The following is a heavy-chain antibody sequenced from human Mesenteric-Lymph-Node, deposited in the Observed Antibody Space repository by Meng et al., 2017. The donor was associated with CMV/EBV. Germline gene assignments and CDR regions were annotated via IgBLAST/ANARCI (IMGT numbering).Heavy chain of an antibody. Sequence: GYTFRNYGIHWVRQAPGQRLEWMGWIRAGNGNIKYSQKFQDRVTITRDTSTNTAYMELSSLRSEDTAVYYCARESSHYYGSGSYDYWGQGTLVTVSS. V-gene: IGHV1-3*01. CDR1: GYTFRNYG. J-gene: IGHJ4*02. D-gene: IGHD3-10*01. CDR3: ARESSHYYGSGSYDY. CDR2: IRAGNGNI.